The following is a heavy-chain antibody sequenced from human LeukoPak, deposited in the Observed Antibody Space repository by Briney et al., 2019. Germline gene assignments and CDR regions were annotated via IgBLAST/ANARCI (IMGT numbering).Heavy chain of an antibody. J-gene: IGHJ4*02. CDR1: GGSFSGYY. Sequence: PSETLSLTCAVYGGSFSGYYWSWIRQPPGKGLEWIGEINHSGSTNYNPSLKSRVTISVDTSKNQFSLKLTSVTAADTAVYYCARAPNWNYFDYWGQGTLVTVSS. CDR3: ARAPNWNYFDY. V-gene: IGHV4-34*01. CDR2: INHSGST. D-gene: IGHD1-1*01.